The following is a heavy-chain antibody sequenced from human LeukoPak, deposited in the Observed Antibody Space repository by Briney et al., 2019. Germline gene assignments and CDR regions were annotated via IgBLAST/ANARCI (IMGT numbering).Heavy chain of an antibody. CDR1: GYTFTGYY. CDR3: ARDHYYDSSGYYYYGMDV. J-gene: IGHJ6*02. Sequence: ASVKVSRKASGYTFTGYYMHWVRQAPGQGLEWMGWINPNSGGTNHAQKFQGRVTMTRDTSISTAYMELSRLRSDDTAVYYCARDHYYDSSGYYYYGMDVWGQGTTVTVSS. V-gene: IGHV1-2*02. CDR2: INPNSGGT. D-gene: IGHD3-22*01.